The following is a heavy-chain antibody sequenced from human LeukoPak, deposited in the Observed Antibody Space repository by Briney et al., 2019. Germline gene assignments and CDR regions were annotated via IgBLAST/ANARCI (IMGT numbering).Heavy chain of an antibody. CDR3: ARGYYSSSRFDS. D-gene: IGHD6-13*01. CDR2: VNSDGSTT. CDR1: GFPFSNYW. J-gene: IGHJ4*02. V-gene: IGHV3-74*01. Sequence: PGGSLRLSCAAPGFPFSNYWMHWVRQAPGKGLVWVSRVNSDGSTTNYADSAKGRFTISRDNAENTLYMRMNSLRPEDTAVYYCARGYYSSSRFDSWGQGTLVTVSS.